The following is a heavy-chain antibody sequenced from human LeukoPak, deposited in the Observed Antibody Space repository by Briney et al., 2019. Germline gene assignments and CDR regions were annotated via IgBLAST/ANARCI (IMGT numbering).Heavy chain of an antibody. J-gene: IGHJ3*02. CDR3: ARDPIVVVTRGAFDI. V-gene: IGHV3-53*04. D-gene: IGHD2-21*02. Sequence: GGSLRLSCAASGFTVSSNYMSWVRQAPGKGLEWVSVIYSGGSTYYADSVKGRFTISRHNSKNTLYLQMNSLRAEDTAVYYCARDPIVVVTRGAFDIWGQGTMVTVSS. CDR2: IYSGGST. CDR1: GFTVSSNY.